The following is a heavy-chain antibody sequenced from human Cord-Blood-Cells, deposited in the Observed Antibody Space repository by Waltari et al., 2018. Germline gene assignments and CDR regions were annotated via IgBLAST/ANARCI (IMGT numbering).Heavy chain of an antibody. CDR2: INHSGST. CDR1: GGSFSGYY. Sequence: QVQLQQWGAGLLKPSETLSLTCAVYGGSFSGYYWSWIRQPPGKGLEWIGEINHSGSTNYNPSLKSRVTISVDTSKNQFSLKLSSVTAADMAVYYCARGVIAAAATDAFDIWGQGTMVTVSS. V-gene: IGHV4-34*01. CDR3: ARGVIAAAATDAFDI. J-gene: IGHJ3*02. D-gene: IGHD6-13*01.